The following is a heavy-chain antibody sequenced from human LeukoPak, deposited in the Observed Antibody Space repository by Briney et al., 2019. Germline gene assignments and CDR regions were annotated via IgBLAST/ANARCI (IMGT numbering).Heavy chain of an antibody. CDR2: IYYSGST. J-gene: IGHJ6*02. CDR3: ARGTLERHNYGMDV. CDR1: GGSISSSSYY. V-gene: IGHV4-39*01. D-gene: IGHD1-1*01. Sequence: SETLSLTCTVSGGSISSSSYYWGWIRQPPGKGLEWIGSIYYSGSTYYNPSLKSRVTISVDTSKNQFSLKLSSVTAADTAVYYCARGTLERHNYGMDVWGQGTTVTVPS.